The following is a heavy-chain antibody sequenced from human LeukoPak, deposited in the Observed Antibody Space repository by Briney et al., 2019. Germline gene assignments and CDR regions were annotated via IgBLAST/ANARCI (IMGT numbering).Heavy chain of an antibody. D-gene: IGHD4-17*01. J-gene: IGHJ5*02. CDR1: GGSFSGYH. V-gene: IGHV4-34*01. CDR3: VYGDYGVWFDP. CDR2: INRSGST. Sequence: SETLSLTCAVYGGSFSGYHWSWIRQPPGKGLEWIGEINRSGSTNYNPSLKSRVTISVDTSKNQFSLKLSSVTAADTAVYYCVYGDYGVWFDPWGQGTLVTVSS.